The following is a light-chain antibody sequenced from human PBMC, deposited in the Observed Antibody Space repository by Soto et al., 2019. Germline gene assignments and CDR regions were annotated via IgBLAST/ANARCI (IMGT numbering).Light chain of an antibody. CDR2: GAS. J-gene: IGKJ1*01. Sequence: EIVLTQSPGTLSLSPGERATLSCRASQSVTTNLAWYQQKPGQAPRLLIYGASTRAANIPARFSGSGSGTEFTLTISRLQSEDFAVYYCQQYNYWPSRTFGQGTKVDIK. V-gene: IGKV3-15*01. CDR1: QSVTTN. CDR3: QQYNYWPSRT.